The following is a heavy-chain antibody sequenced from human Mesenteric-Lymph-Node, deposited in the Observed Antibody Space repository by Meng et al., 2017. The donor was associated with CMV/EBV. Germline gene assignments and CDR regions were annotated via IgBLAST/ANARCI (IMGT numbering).Heavy chain of an antibody. CDR1: GFIFSNYG. J-gene: IGHJ6*02. D-gene: IGHD4-23*01. Sequence: GESLKISCAASGFIFSNYGMHWVRQAPGKGLEWITFIHFDGNYNYYSDSVKGRFTISRDNSKSTLYLQMNNLRPEDAAVYYCAKDWRWQSPNYGMNVWGQGTTVTVSS. CDR3: AKDWRWQSPNYGMNV. V-gene: IGHV3-30*02. CDR2: IHFDGNYN.